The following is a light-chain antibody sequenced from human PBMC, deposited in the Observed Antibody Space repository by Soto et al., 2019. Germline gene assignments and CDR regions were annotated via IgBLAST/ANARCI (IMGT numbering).Light chain of an antibody. J-gene: IGKJ4*01. CDR2: DAS. CDR3: QQSYSTPLT. CDR1: HDIRNY. Sequence: DIQMTQSPSSLSASAGDRVTITCQASHDIRNYLNWYQQKPGQAPNPLIHDASRLQAGVPSRFSGSGSGTDFTLTISSLQPEDFATYYCQQSYSTPLTFGGGTKVDIK. V-gene: IGKV1-39*01.